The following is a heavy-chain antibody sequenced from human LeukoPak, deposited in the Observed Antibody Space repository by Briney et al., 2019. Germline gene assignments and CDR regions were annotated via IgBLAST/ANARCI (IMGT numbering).Heavy chain of an antibody. CDR3: ARDGRGYCSGGSCYSVDY. D-gene: IGHD2-15*01. J-gene: IGHJ4*02. Sequence: SETLSLTCTVSGYSISSGYYWGWIRQPPGKGLEWIGSIYHSGSTYYNPSLKSRVTISVDTSKNQFSLRLSSVTAADTAVYYCARDGRGYCSGGSCYSVDYWGQGTLVTVSS. V-gene: IGHV4-38-2*02. CDR2: IYHSGST. CDR1: GYSISSGYY.